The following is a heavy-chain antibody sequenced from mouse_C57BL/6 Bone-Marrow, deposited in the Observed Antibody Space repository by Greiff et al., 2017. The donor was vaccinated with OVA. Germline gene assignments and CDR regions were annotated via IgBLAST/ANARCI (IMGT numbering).Heavy chain of an antibody. V-gene: IGHV1-50*01. CDR1: GYTFTSYW. CDR3: ARFDDGYSFAY. J-gene: IGHJ3*01. CDR2: IDPSDSYT. Sequence: VKLQQPGAELVKPGASVKLSCKASGYTFTSYWMQWVKQRPGQGLEWIGEIDPSDSYTNYNQKFKGKATLTVDTSSSTAYMQLSSLTSEDSAVYYCARFDDGYSFAYWGQGTLVTVSA. D-gene: IGHD2-3*01.